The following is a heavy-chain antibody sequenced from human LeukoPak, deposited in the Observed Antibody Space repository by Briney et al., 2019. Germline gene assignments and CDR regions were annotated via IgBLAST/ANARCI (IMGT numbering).Heavy chain of an antibody. Sequence: GGSLRLSCAASGFTFSSYAMHWVRQAPGKGLEWVAVISFDGSNKYYADSVKGRFTISRDNSKNTLYLQMNSLRAEDTAVYYCARDYEWGYSSSWYKGYYYYCYMDVWGKGTTVTVSS. CDR3: ARDYEWGYSSSWYKGYYYYCYMDV. CDR1: GFTFSSYA. CDR2: ISFDGSNK. D-gene: IGHD6-13*01. V-gene: IGHV3-30*04. J-gene: IGHJ6*03.